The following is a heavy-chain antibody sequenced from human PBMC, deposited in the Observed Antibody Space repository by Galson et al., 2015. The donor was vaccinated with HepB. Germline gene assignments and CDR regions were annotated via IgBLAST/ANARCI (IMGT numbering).Heavy chain of an antibody. CDR1: GFTFRSYS. J-gene: IGHJ4*02. Sequence: SLRLSCAASGFTFRSYSMNWVRQAPGKGLEWVSSITTSGTYIYYADSVKGRFTISRDNAKNSLFLQMNSLRAEDTAVYYCARDHSPNDDFWSGYYGGFDYWGQGSLVTVSS. CDR2: ITTSGTYI. D-gene: IGHD3-3*01. CDR3: ARDHSPNDDFWSGYYGGFDY. V-gene: IGHV3-21*01.